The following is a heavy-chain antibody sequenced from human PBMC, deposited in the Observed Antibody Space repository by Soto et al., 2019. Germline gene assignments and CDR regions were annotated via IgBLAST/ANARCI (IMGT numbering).Heavy chain of an antibody. CDR1: GYTFTSYA. J-gene: IGHJ4*02. CDR3: TRDGWDYGIDY. Sequence: VQLVQSGAEDRKPGASVKISCKPSGYTFTSYAVHWVRQAPGQRLEWMGWINAGNGNTKYSLTFQGRVTVTWDTSASTAYMELSSLRSEDTAVYCCTRDGWDYGIDYWGQGTLVTVSS. CDR2: INAGNGNT. D-gene: IGHD4-17*01. V-gene: IGHV1-3*05.